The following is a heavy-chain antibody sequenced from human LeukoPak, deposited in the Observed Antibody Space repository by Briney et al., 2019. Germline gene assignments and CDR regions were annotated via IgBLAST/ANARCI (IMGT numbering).Heavy chain of an antibody. D-gene: IGHD6-19*01. V-gene: IGHV1-3*01. CDR1: GYTFTSYA. J-gene: IGHJ3*02. CDR2: INAGNGIT. Sequence: ASVKVSCKASGYTFTSYAMHWVRQAPGQRLEWMGWINAGNGITKYSQKFQGRVTITRDTSASTAYMELSSLRSEDTAVYYCARSSPASFRPYSIGWDINAFDIWGQGTMVTVSS. CDR3: ARSSPASFRPYSIGWDINAFDI.